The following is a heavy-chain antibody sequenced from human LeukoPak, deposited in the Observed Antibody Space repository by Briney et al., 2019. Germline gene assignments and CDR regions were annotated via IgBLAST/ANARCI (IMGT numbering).Heavy chain of an antibody. V-gene: IGHV3-15*07. Sequence: GGSLRLSCAASGLTFSNAWMNWVRQAPGKGLEWVGRIKSKANGGSTDYAAPVKGRFTISRDDSKNTLYLQMSSLKTEDTAAYYCTAASMGGIYWYFDLWGHGSLVTVSS. CDR2: IKSKANGGST. D-gene: IGHD2-15*01. CDR3: TAASMGGIYWYFDL. CDR1: GLTFSNAW. J-gene: IGHJ2*01.